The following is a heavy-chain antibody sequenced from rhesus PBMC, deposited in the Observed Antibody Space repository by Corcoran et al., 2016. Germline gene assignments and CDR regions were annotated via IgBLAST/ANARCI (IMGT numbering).Heavy chain of an antibody. J-gene: IGHJ6*01. D-gene: IGHD6-25*01. CDR2: IYGNSAST. V-gene: IGHV4-73*01. CDR3: AREGIAAAGTGYYGLDS. CDR1: GGSISGYYY. Sequence: QVQLQQWGEGLVKPSETLSLTCAVYGGSISGYYYWSWIRQPPGKGLEWIGYIYGNSASTNYNPSLKDRVTISKDTSKNQFSLKLSSVTAADTAVYYCAREGIAAAGTGYYGLDSWGQGVVVTVSS.